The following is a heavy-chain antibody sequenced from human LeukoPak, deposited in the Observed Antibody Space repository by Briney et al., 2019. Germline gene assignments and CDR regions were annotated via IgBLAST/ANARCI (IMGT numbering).Heavy chain of an antibody. CDR3: ARLDIVVVTAMWFDP. V-gene: IGHV4-34*01. Sequence: SETLSLTCAVYGGSFSGYYWSWIRQPPGKGLEWIGEINHSGSTNYNPSPKSRVTISVDTSKNQFSLKLSSVTAADTAVYYCARLDIVVVTAMWFDPWGQGTLVTVSS. J-gene: IGHJ5*02. D-gene: IGHD2-21*02. CDR1: GGSFSGYY. CDR2: INHSGST.